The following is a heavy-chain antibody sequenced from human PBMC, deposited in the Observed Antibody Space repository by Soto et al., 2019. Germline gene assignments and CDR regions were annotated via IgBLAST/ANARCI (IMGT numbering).Heavy chain of an antibody. CDR3: AHRRRGSYFGY. D-gene: IGHD3-16*01. CDR1: GFSLSTSGVG. CDR2: IYWDDDN. J-gene: IGHJ4*02. V-gene: IGHV2-5*02. Sequence: QITLKESGPPLVKPPQTLTLTCTFSGFSLSTSGVGVGWIRQPPEKALEGLALIYWDDDNRYSPSLKRRLTLARDTSTNQVVLTTTNMDPVDTATSYCAHRRRGSYFGYWGQGTLVCVYS.